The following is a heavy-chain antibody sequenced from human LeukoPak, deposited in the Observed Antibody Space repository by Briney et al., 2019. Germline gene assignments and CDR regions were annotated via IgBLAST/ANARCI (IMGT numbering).Heavy chain of an antibody. Sequence: PGGSLRLSCAASGFTFSSYWMSWVRQAPGKGLEWVANIKQDGSEKYYVDSVKGRFTISRDNAKNSLYLQMNSLRAEDTAVYYCAREGRRDGYPNSRDYWGQGTLVTVSS. CDR2: IKQDGSEK. CDR1: GFTFSSYW. J-gene: IGHJ4*02. V-gene: IGHV3-7*03. CDR3: AREGRRDGYPNSRDY. D-gene: IGHD5-24*01.